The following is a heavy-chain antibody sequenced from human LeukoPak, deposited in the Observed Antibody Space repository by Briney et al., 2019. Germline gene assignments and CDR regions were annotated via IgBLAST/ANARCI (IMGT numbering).Heavy chain of an antibody. Sequence: AGGSLRLSCAASGFTFSSYEMNWVRQAPGKGLEWVSYISSIARTTYSADSVKGRFTISRDNAKNSLYLQMNSLRAEDTAVYYCARERSVGSSVFDIWGQGTMATVSS. CDR1: GFTFSSYE. J-gene: IGHJ3*02. D-gene: IGHD1-26*01. CDR2: ISSIARTT. V-gene: IGHV3-48*03. CDR3: ARERSVGSSVFDI.